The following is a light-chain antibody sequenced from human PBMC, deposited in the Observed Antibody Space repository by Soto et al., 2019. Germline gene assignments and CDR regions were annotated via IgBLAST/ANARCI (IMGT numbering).Light chain of an antibody. Sequence: EIVLTQSPGTLSLSPGERATLSCSASQSVTSSYLAWYQQKPGQAPRLLIYGASSRATGIPYRFSGSGSGKDFTLTISRMEPEDFAVYYCHQYGSAPYTFGQGTKMEIK. V-gene: IGKV3-20*01. CDR1: QSVTSSY. CDR2: GAS. CDR3: HQYGSAPYT. J-gene: IGKJ2*01.